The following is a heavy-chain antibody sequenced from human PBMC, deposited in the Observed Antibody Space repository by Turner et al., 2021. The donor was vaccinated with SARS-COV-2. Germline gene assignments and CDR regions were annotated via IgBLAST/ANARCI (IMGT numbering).Heavy chain of an antibody. D-gene: IGHD3-22*01. V-gene: IGHV3-21*01. CDR3: ARDVPTYYYDSSGYYTDAFDI. J-gene: IGHJ3*02. Sequence: EVQLVASGGGLVKPGGSLRLSCAASGFTFSSYSMNWVRQAPGKGLEWVSSMRSSSSYIYYADSVKGRFTISRDNAKNSLYLQMNSLRAEDTAVYYCARDVPTYYYDSSGYYTDAFDIWGQGTMVTVSS. CDR1: GFTFSSYS. CDR2: MRSSSSYI.